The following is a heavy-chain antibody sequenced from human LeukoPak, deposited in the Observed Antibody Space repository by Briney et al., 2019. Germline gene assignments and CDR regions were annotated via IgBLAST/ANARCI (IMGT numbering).Heavy chain of an antibody. V-gene: IGHV4-39*07. CDR3: ARERRTLYFDY. Sequence: PSETLSLTCTVSGGSISSSSYYWGWIRQSPGKGLEWIGSMYHSGSTYYNPSLKSRLTISVETSKNQLFLRLNSVTAADTAVYYCARERRTLYFDYWGQGTLVIVSS. CDR1: GGSISSSSYY. J-gene: IGHJ4*02. CDR2: MYHSGST. D-gene: IGHD1-1*01.